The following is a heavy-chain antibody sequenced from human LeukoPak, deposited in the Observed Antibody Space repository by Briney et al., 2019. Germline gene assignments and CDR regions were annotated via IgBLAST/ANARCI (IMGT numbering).Heavy chain of an antibody. D-gene: IGHD3-22*01. J-gene: IGHJ4*02. V-gene: IGHV1-69*13. CDR1: GGTFSSYA. CDR3: ARETDSSGYADY. Sequence: SVKVSCKASGGTFSSYATSWVRQAPGQGLEWMGGIIPIFGTANYAQKFQGRVTITADESTSTAYMELSSLRSEDTAVYYCARETDSSGYADYWGQGTLVTVSS. CDR2: IIPIFGTA.